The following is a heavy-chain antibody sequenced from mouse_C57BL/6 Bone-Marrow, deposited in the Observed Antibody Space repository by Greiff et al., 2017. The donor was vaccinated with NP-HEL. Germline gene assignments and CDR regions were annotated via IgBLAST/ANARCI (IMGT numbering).Heavy chain of an antibody. CDR1: GYSFTGYF. CDR3: ASYYGKGDYFDY. D-gene: IGHD1-1*01. CDR2: INPYNGDT. Sequence: EVQLQESGPELVKPGDSVKISCKASGYSFTGYFMNWVMQSHGKSLEWIGRINPYNGDTFYNQKFKGKATLTVDKSSSTAHMELRSLTSEDSAVYYCASYYGKGDYFDYWGQGTTLTVSS. J-gene: IGHJ2*01. V-gene: IGHV1-20*01.